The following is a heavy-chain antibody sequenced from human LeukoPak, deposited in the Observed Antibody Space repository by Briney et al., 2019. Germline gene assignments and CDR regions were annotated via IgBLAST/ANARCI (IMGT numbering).Heavy chain of an antibody. CDR1: GYTFVTYG. J-gene: IGHJ4*02. CDR3: TRASSDY. CDR2: ISTYNGNT. V-gene: IGHV1-18*01. Sequence: ASVKVSCNASGYTFVTYGINWVRQAPGQRPEWMGWISTYNGNTKYALKFQDRVTLTRDTSTTTAYMELRSLTSDDRAVYYCTRASSDYWGQGTLVIVSS.